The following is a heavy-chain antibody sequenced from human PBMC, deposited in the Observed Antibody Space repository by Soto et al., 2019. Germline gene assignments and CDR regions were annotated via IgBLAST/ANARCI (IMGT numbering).Heavy chain of an antibody. J-gene: IGHJ6*02. CDR2: ISAYNGNT. CDR3: ASMTFPNPSYYYGMDV. Sequence: ASVKVSCKASGYTFTSYGIGWVRQAPGQGLEWMGWISAYNGNTNYAQKLQGRVTMTTDTSTSTAYMELRSLRSDDTAVYYCASMTFPNPSYYYGMDVWGQGTTVTVSS. D-gene: IGHD2-8*01. CDR1: GYTFTSYG. V-gene: IGHV1-18*01.